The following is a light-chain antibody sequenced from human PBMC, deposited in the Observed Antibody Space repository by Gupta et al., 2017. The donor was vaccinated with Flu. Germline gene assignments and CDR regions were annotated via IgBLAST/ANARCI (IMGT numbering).Light chain of an antibody. CDR3: QQSDTTPKT. V-gene: IGKV1-39*01. CDR2: AAS. J-gene: IGKJ3*01. CDR1: QSVNTN. Sequence: PSSLSASVGGSVTITCRASQSVNTNLCWYQQKPGKAPQLVIYAASTLQSGVPSRFSGSGSGTDFTLTISSLQPEDFATYYCQQSDTTPKTFGHGTKVDIK.